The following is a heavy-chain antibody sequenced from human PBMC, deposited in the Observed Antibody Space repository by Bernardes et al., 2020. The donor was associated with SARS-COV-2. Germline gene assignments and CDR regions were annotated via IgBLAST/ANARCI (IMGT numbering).Heavy chain of an antibody. Sequence: LSLTCAVYGGSFNDYSWTWIRQAPGKGLAWIGEVNHSGSTKSNPSLRSRVSISLDTSENLFSLRLTSVTAADTAVYFCARGVSAVNMVLVVIGFSYYFDYWGQGTLVTVSS. CDR3: ARGVSAVNMVLVVIGFSYYFDY. V-gene: IGHV4-34*01. D-gene: IGHD3-22*01. CDR1: GGSFNDYS. J-gene: IGHJ4*02. CDR2: VNHSGST.